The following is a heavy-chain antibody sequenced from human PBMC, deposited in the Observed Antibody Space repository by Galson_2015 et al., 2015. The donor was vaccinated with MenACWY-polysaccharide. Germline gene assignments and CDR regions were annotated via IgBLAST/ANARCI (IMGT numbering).Heavy chain of an antibody. CDR3: ARGDLIFGLVPNRFSP. J-gene: IGHJ5*02. D-gene: IGHD3/OR15-3a*01. V-gene: IGHV1-46*02. Sequence: SVKVSCKASGYTFNNYYMHWVRQAPGQGLEWMAIIEPSGGSTTYAQEFQGRVSMSGDTSTSTVYMELSRLSSDDTAVYYCARGDLIFGLVPNRFSPWGQGTLVTVSS. CDR1: GYTFNNYY. CDR2: IEPSGGST.